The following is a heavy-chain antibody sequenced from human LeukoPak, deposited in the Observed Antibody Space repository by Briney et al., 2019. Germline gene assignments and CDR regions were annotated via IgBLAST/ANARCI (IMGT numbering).Heavy chain of an antibody. CDR1: GFTFSSYA. J-gene: IGHJ4*02. CDR3: ARQLDPSDY. CDR2: ISGSGGST. Sequence: PGGSLRLSCAASGFTFSSYAMSWVRQAPEKGLEWVSGISGSGGSTYYADSVKGRFTISRDNSKNTLYLQMNSLRAEDTAVYYCARQLDPSDYWGQGTLVTVSS. V-gene: IGHV3-23*01. D-gene: IGHD1-1*01.